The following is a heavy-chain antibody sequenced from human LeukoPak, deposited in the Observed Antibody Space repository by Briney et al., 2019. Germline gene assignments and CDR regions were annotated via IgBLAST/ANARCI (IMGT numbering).Heavy chain of an antibody. CDR3: ARVIAARPARRTYYYMDV. D-gene: IGHD6-6*01. V-gene: IGHV3-21*01. CDR1: GFTFSTYT. J-gene: IGHJ6*03. Sequence: PGGSLRLSCAASGFTFSTYTMNWVRQAPGKGLEWVSSISSSSRYIFYADSIKGRFTISRDNAENSLHLQVSSLRAEDTAVYHCARVIAARPARRTYYYMDVWGKGTTVTVSS. CDR2: ISSSSRYI.